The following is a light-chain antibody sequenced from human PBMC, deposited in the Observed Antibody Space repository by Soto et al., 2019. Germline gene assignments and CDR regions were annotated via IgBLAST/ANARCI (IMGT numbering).Light chain of an antibody. CDR3: QQYNNWPPKT. V-gene: IGKV3-15*01. CDR2: GAS. J-gene: IGKJ5*01. CDR1: QGVTTN. Sequence: EIVMTQSPATLSVSPGERVTLSCKATQGVTTNLAWYQQNPGPAPRLFXSGASTRATGIPARFSGSGSGTESALTLSSLQSEDFAVYYCQQYNNWPPKTFGQGTRLEI.